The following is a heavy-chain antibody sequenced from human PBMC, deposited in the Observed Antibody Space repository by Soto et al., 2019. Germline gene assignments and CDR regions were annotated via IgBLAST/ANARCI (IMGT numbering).Heavy chain of an antibody. CDR3: ARESGGATATLDYYYFYMDV. J-gene: IGHJ6*03. V-gene: IGHV1-2*04. CDR2: INPNGGVT. Sequence: QVQLVQSGAEVKKPGASVTVSCRSSGDTFNDYYIHWVRQASGQGLEWMGWINPNGGVTKYAQKFQGWVSMTRDTSIRTVYMQLNRLRSDDTAVYYCARESGGATATLDYYYFYMDVWGTGTTVTVSS. D-gene: IGHD5-12*01. CDR1: GDTFNDYY.